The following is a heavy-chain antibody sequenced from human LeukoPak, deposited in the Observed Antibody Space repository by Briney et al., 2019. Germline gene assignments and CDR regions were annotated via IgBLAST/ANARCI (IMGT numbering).Heavy chain of an antibody. J-gene: IGHJ4*02. D-gene: IGHD3-10*01. CDR1: GFTFSSYS. CDR2: ISSSSYI. CDR3: ATYGSGYYFDY. Sequence: KPGGSLRLSCAASGFTFSSYSMNWVRQAPGKGLEWVSSISSSSYIYYADSVKGRFTISRDNAKNSLYLQMNSLRAEDTAVYYCATYGSGYYFDYWGQGTLVTVSS. V-gene: IGHV3-21*01.